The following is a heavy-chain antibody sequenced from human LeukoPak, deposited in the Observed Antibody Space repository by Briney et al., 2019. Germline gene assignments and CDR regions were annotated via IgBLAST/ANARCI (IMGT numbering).Heavy chain of an antibody. CDR2: IIPIFGTA. Sequence: GSSVKVSCKASGGTFSSYAISWVRQAPGQGLEWMGGIIPIFGTANYAQKFQGRVTITADKSTSTAYMELSSLRSEDTAVYYCASGLWFESYGDYYYYMDVWGKGTTVTISS. V-gene: IGHV1-69*06. D-gene: IGHD3-10*01. J-gene: IGHJ6*03. CDR3: ASGLWFESYGDYYYYMDV. CDR1: GGTFSSYA.